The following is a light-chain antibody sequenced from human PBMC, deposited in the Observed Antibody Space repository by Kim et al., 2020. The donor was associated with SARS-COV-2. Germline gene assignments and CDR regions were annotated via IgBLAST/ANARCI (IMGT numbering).Light chain of an antibody. CDR2: VVT. CDR1: SSDVGGYNF. J-gene: IGLJ1*01. V-gene: IGLV2-14*01. Sequence: QSALTQPASVSGSPGQSITISCTGTSSDVGGYNFVSWYQQHPGKAPKLMIYVVTKRPSGVSNRFSGSKSGNTASLTISGLQAADEADYYCSSYTTSSTYVFGTGTKVTVL. CDR3: SSYTTSSTYV.